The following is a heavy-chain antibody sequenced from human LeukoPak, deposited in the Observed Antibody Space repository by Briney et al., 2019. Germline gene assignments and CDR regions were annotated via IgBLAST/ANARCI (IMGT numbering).Heavy chain of an antibody. D-gene: IGHD1-26*01. CDR2: INYSGST. CDR3: ATGVGSYTYY. V-gene: IGHV4-59*08. Sequence: SETLSLTCSVAGGSISSYYWIWFLQPPGKGLEWIGYINYSGSTNYNPSLKSRVTISVDTPKNQFSLKLSSVTAADTAVYFCATGVGSYTYYWGQGTLVTVSS. CDR1: GGSISSYY. J-gene: IGHJ4*02.